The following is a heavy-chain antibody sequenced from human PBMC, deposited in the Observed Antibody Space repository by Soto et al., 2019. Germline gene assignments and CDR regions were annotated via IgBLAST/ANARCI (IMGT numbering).Heavy chain of an antibody. CDR3: ARVKELRGYYMDV. D-gene: IGHD1-7*01. CDR2: IYYSGST. J-gene: IGHJ6*03. Sequence: QVQLQESGPGLVKPSQTLSLTCTVSGGSISSGGYYWSWIRQHPGKGLEWIGYIYYSGSTYYNPSLTSRVTISVDTSKNQFSLKLSSVTAAGTAVYYCARVKELRGYYMDVWVKGTTVTVSS. CDR1: GGSISSGGYY. V-gene: IGHV4-31*03.